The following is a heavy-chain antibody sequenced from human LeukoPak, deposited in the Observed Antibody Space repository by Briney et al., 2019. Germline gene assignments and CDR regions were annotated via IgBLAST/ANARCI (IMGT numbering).Heavy chain of an antibody. V-gene: IGHV3-23*01. CDR1: GFIFTNYA. Sequence: PGGSLRLPCAASGFIFTNYAMSWVRQAPGKGLEWVSTNRGSDGSTYYSDSVKGRFTISRDNSKNTLYLQMNSLRVDDTAVYYCAKLRSGDPVAATNYWGQGTLVTVSS. J-gene: IGHJ4*02. CDR2: NRGSDGST. CDR3: AKLRSGDPVAATNY. D-gene: IGHD2-15*01.